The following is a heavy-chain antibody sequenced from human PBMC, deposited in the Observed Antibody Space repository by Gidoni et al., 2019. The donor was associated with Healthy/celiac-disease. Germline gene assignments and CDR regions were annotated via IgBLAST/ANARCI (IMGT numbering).Heavy chain of an antibody. CDR1: GFTFRTSG. CDR2: ISYDGSNT. Sequence: QVQLVESGGGVVQPGRSLRLSCAASGFTFRTSGMHWVRHAPGKGLAWVAVISYDGSNTYYADSVKGRFTISRDNSKNTLYLQMNCLRAEDTAVYYCATTYCSSTSCGFDYWGQGTLVTVSS. J-gene: IGHJ4*02. CDR3: ATTYCSSTSCGFDY. V-gene: IGHV3-30*03. D-gene: IGHD2-2*01.